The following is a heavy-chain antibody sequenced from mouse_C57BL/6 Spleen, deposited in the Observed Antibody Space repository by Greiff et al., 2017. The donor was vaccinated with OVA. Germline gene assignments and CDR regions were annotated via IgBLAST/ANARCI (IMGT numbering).Heavy chain of an antibody. D-gene: IGHD4-1*01. Sequence: QVQLQQPGAELVRPGSSVKLSCKASGYTFTSYWMHWVKQRPIQGLEWIGNIDPSDSETHYNQKFKDKATLTVDKSSSTAYMQLSSLTSEDSAVYYCARRLSNWDGMDYWGQGTSVTVSS. J-gene: IGHJ4*01. CDR2: IDPSDSET. CDR3: ARRLSNWDGMDY. CDR1: GYTFTSYW. V-gene: IGHV1-52*01.